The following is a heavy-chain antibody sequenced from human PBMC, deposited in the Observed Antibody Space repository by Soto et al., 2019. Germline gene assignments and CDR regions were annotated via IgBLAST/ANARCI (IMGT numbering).Heavy chain of an antibody. J-gene: IGHJ4*02. V-gene: IGHV4-39*01. D-gene: IGHD6-6*01. CDR3: ARGDSSSKGDY. CDR1: GGSISSSSYY. CDR2: IYYSGST. Sequence: QLQLQESGPGLVKPSETLSLTCTVSGGSISSSSYYWGWIRQPPGKGLEWIGSIYYSGSTYYNPSLKSRVTISVDTSKNQFSLKLSSVTAADTAVYYCARGDSSSKGDYWGQGTLVTVSS.